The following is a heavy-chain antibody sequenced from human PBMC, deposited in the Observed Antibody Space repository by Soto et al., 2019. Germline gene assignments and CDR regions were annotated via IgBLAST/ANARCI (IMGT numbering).Heavy chain of an antibody. Sequence: SETLSLTCTVSGGSISRHYWSWIRQPPGKGLEWIGYSHNSGTTNYNPSLETRVTMSVDTSKNQFSLKLISVTAADTAVYYCARGGWSVDVWGQGTLVTVSS. CDR3: ARGGWSVDV. V-gene: IGHV4-59*11. CDR2: SHNSGTT. J-gene: IGHJ4*02. CDR1: GGSISRHY. D-gene: IGHD6-19*01.